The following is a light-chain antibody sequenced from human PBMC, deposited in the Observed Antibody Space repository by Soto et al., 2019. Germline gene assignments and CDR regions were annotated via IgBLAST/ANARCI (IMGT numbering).Light chain of an antibody. V-gene: IGKV1-39*01. CDR3: QQSYSTPYT. J-gene: IGKJ2*01. CDR1: QSISSY. CDR2: AAS. Sequence: DIQMTQSPSSLSASVGDRITITCRASQSISSYLNWYQQKPGKAPKVLIYAASSLESGVPSRFSGSGSGTDFTLTISSLQHEDFATYYCQQSYSTPYTFGQGTKLEIK.